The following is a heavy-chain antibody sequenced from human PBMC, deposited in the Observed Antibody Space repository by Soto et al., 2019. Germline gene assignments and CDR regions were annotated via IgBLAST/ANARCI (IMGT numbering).Heavy chain of an antibody. J-gene: IGHJ6*02. Sequence: QVQLVQSGAEVKKPGASVKVPCKASGYTLTDYFMHWVRQTPGQGLEWMGCINPKNGDARYAENFQGRVTMTRDASTDTIYMELSRTRPDDTAVHFCARSSGSYSYYGTDVWGQGTTVTVSS. CDR3: ARSSGSYSYYGTDV. V-gene: IGHV1-2*02. CDR2: INPKNGDA. D-gene: IGHD1-26*01. CDR1: GYTLTDYF.